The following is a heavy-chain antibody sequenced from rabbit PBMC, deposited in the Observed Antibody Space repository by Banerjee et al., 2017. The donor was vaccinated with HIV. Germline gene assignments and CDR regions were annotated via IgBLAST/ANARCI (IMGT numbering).Heavy chain of an antibody. D-gene: IGHD3-1*01. Sequence: QEQLKESGGGLVKPGGTLTLTCKASGFSFSGGYWMCWVRQAPGKGLEWIACIYAGSGNTYYASWAKGRFTIYKTSSTTATLQMTSLTAADTATYFCARGISWGYFRLWGPGTLVTVS. V-gene: IGHV1S45*01. CDR3: ARGISWGYFRL. J-gene: IGHJ4*01. CDR2: IYAGSGNT. CDR1: GFSFSGGYW.